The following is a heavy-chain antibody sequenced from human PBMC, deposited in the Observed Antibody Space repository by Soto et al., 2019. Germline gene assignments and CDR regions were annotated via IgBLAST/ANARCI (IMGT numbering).Heavy chain of an antibody. D-gene: IGHD2-2*03. V-gene: IGHV3-7*01. J-gene: IGHJ3*02. CDR1: GFTFSSYW. CDR2: IKQDGSEK. Sequence: EVQLVESGGGLVQPGGSLRLSCAASGFTFSSYWMSWVRQAPGKGLEWVANIKQDGSEKFYVDSVKGRFTASRDNAKNLLYLQMNSLRAEETAVYYCARHQSRLDRLRFAFDIWGQGTLVTVSS. CDR3: ARHQSRLDRLRFAFDI.